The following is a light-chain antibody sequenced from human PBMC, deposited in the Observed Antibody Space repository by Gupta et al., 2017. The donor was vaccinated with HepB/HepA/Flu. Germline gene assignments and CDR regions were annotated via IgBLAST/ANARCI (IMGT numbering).Light chain of an antibody. CDR3: QQYDDLPT. CDR2: DAS. CDR1: QDISNY. Sequence: DIQMTQSPSSLSASVGDRVTITCQASQDISNYLNWFLQKAGKAPKLLIYDASNLEAGVPSRFSGRGSGTHFTLTSSSLQPEDIAKYYWQQYDDLPTFGPGTXLDI. V-gene: IGKV1-33*01. J-gene: IGKJ3*01.